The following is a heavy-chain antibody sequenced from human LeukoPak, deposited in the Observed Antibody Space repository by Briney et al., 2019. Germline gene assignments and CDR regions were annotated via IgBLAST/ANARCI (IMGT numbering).Heavy chain of an antibody. CDR3: ATGRHYYDSSGYYRDAFDI. CDR1: GYSFTSYW. CDR2: IYPGDSDT. J-gene: IGHJ3*02. Sequence: GESLKISCKGSGYSFTSYWIGWVRQMPGKGLEWMGIIYPGDSDTRYSPSFQGQVTISADQSISTAYLQWSSLKASDTAMYYCATGRHYYDSSGYYRDAFDIWGQGTMVTVSS. D-gene: IGHD3-22*01. V-gene: IGHV5-51*01.